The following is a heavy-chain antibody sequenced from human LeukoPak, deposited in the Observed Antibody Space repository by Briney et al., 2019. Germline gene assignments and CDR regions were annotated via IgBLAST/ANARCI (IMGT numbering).Heavy chain of an antibody. CDR2: ISGSGSKT. Sequence: GGSLRLSCAGSGFTFSTCAIDWVRQAPGKGLEWVSAISGSGSKTFYADSVKGRFTISRDNPKNTLYLQMNSLRPEDTAVYYCVKEPRGYSFSFDIWGQGTMVTVSS. D-gene: IGHD5-18*01. J-gene: IGHJ3*02. V-gene: IGHV3-23*01. CDR3: VKEPRGYSFSFDI. CDR1: GFTFSTCA.